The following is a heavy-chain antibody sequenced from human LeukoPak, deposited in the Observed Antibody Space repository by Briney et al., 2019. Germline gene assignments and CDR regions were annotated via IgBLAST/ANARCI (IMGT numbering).Heavy chain of an antibody. D-gene: IGHD3-10*01. V-gene: IGHV3-21*01. J-gene: IGHJ4*02. Sequence: GGSLRLSCAASGFTFKTYTMHWVRQAPGMGLEWVSSISSSSSYIYYADSVKGRFIISRDNAKNSLYLQMNSLRAEDTAVYYCARDLYYYGSGSYYNGPFDYWGQGTLVTVSS. CDR2: ISSSSSYI. CDR3: ARDLYYYGSGSYYNGPFDY. CDR1: GFTFKTYT.